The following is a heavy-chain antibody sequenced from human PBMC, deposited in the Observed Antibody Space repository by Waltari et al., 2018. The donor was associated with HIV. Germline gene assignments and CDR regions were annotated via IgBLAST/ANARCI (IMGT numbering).Heavy chain of an antibody. J-gene: IGHJ3*02. CDR3: ARGIDAQRVAAPCLDI. D-gene: IGHD6-25*01. CDR2: IYHSRST. Sequence: QVQLRESGPGLVKPSETLSLTCTVSGGSISTYYWPWIRQPPGKGLEWIGYIYHSRSTDNNPSLKSRATISVDTSKNQFSLKLSAVTTADTAVYYCARGIDAQRVAAPCLDIWGQGTMVTVSS. CDR1: GGSISTYY. V-gene: IGHV4-59*01.